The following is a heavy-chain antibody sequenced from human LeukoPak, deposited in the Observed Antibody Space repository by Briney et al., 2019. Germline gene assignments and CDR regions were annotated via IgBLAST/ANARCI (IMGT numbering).Heavy chain of an antibody. CDR3: AKELLGQSSGWYGHDY. CDR2: IGGGGGDR. CDR1: GFTFSNHA. V-gene: IGHV3-23*01. Sequence: GGSLRLSCAVSGFTFSNHAMSWVRQAPGKGLEWVSTIGGGGGDRYYADSVKGRFTISRDNSKNTLYLQMNSLRVEDTAVYYCAKELLGQSSGWYGHDYWGQGTLVTVSS. D-gene: IGHD6-19*01. J-gene: IGHJ4*02.